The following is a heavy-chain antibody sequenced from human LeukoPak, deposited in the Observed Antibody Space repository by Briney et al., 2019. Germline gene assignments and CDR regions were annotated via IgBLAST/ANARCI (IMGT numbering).Heavy chain of an antibody. CDR1: GFTFSSYS. V-gene: IGHV3-48*02. Sequence: GGSLRLSCAASGFTFSSYSMSWVRQAPGKGLEWVSYISSSSSTIYYADSVKGRFTISRDNAKNSLYLQMNSLRDEDTAVYYCARGYCSSTSCSWFDPWGQGTLVTVSS. J-gene: IGHJ5*02. CDR2: ISSSSSTI. CDR3: ARGYCSSTSCSWFDP. D-gene: IGHD2-2*01.